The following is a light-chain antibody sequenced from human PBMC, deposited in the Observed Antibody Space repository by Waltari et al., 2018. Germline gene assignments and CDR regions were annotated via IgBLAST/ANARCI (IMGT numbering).Light chain of an antibody. V-gene: IGKV3-20*01. CDR1: QSVSSSF. J-gene: IGKJ2*01. Sequence: EVVLTPTPATLSLSPGRTPTLPCWASQSVSSSFLAWYQQRPGQAPRLLIYAPSKRATRISDRFSGSGSWTDFTLTISRLESEDFAVYYCQHYGSAPPYTFGQGTKLEIK. CDR3: QHYGSAPPYT. CDR2: APS.